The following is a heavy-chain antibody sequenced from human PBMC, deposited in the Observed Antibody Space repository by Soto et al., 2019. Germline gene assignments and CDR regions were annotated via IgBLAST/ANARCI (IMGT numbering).Heavy chain of an antibody. CDR2: ISTYNGNT. CDR3: ARDRTRYCGGDCYLFDY. D-gene: IGHD2-21*02. V-gene: IGHV1-18*01. Sequence: ASVKVSCKASGYTFTSYCISWVRQAPGQGLEWMGWISTYNGNTNYAQKLQGRVTMTTDTSTSTAYMELRSLRSDDTAVYYCARDRTRYCGGDCYLFDYWGQGTLVTVSS. CDR1: GYTFTSYC. J-gene: IGHJ4*02.